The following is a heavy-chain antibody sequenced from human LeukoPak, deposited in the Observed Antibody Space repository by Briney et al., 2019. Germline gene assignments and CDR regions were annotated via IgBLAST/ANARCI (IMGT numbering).Heavy chain of an antibody. D-gene: IGHD3-10*01. CDR1: GFTFSRYT. CDR2: ISASGVSA. V-gene: IGHV3-23*01. Sequence: PGGSLRLSCAASGFTFSRYTMSWVRQAPGKGLEWVSSISASGVSAYYADSVKGRFTISRDNSKNTVHLQMNSLRAEDTAVYYCAKPRWFGELSGIDCWGQGTLVTVSS. CDR3: AKPRWFGELSGIDC. J-gene: IGHJ4*02.